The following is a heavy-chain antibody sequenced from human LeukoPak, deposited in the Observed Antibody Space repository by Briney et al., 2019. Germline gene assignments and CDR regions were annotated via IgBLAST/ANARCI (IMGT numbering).Heavy chain of an antibody. CDR2: ISSSSSYI. Sequence: GGSLRLSCAASGFTSSSYSMNWVRQAPGKGLEWVSSISSSSSYIYYADSVKGRFTISRDNAKNSLYLQMNSLRAEDTAVYYCARRLTTVTLLLGGSQYYFDYWGQGTLVTVSS. CDR3: ARRLTTVTLLLGGSQYYFDY. CDR1: GFTSSSYS. D-gene: IGHD4-17*01. J-gene: IGHJ4*02. V-gene: IGHV3-21*01.